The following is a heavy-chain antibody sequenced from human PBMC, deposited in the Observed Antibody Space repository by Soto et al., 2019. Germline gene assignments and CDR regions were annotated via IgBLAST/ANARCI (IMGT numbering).Heavy chain of an antibody. J-gene: IGHJ4*02. Sequence: SVKVSCKASGGTFSSYAISWVLQAPGQGLEWMGGIIPIFGTANYAQKFQGRVTITADESTSTAYMELSSLRSEDTAVYYCARDPRGYSGYDYWGQGTLVTVSS. D-gene: IGHD5-12*01. V-gene: IGHV1-69*13. CDR1: GGTFSSYA. CDR2: IIPIFGTA. CDR3: ARDPRGYSGYDY.